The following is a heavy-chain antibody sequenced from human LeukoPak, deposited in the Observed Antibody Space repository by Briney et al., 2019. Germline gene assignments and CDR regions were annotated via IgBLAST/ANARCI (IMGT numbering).Heavy chain of an antibody. J-gene: IGHJ4*02. D-gene: IGHD2-15*01. Sequence: GGSLRLSCAASGFTFSGYAMSWVRQAPGKGLEWVSTISGGSSGSTYYADSVKGRFTISRDSSKNTLFLQMNSLRAEEKAVYYCAKAASRFWDCTGGGCSGYFFDYWGQGTLVTVSS. V-gene: IGHV3-23*01. CDR2: ISGGSSGST. CDR3: AKAASRFWDCTGGGCSGYFFDY. CDR1: GFTFSGYA.